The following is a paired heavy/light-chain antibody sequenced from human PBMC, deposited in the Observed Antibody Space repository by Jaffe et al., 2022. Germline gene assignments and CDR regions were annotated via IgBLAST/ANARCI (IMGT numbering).Light chain of an antibody. V-gene: IGKV3-15*01. J-gene: IGKJ2*01. Sequence: EIVMTQSPATLSVSPGERATLSCRASQSVSSNLAWYQQKPGQTPRLLMYGASTRATGIPARFSGSGSGTEFTLTISSLQSEDFAVYYCQHYNNWPHIFGQGTKLEIK. CDR2: GAS. CDR1: QSVSSN. CDR3: QHYNNWPHI.
Heavy chain of an antibody. CDR2: IYYSGST. CDR3: ARLFPPKYDYGDYAGFFDS. V-gene: IGHV4-39*01. CDR1: GGSVYSRNYY. Sequence: QLQLQESGPGLVKPSETLSLTCTVSGGSVYSRNYYWGWIRQPPGKGLEWIGSIYYSGSTYYSPSLKSRVTISVDTSKNQFSLKVTSVTAADTAVYYCARLFPPKYDYGDYAGFFDSWGQGTLVTVSS. J-gene: IGHJ4*02. D-gene: IGHD4-17*01.